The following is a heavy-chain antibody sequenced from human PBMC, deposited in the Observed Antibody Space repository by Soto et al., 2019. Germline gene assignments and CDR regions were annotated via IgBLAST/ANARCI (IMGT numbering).Heavy chain of an antibody. CDR1: GFTFSSYV. Sequence: GGALRLSCVASGFTFSSYVIHWVRQAPGKGLEWVALISTDGTEKHYPGSVRGRFTISRDNSKNTLYLQMNSLGAEDTAVYYCARDFVVGGPTINYYYGMDVWGQGTTVNVSS. CDR3: ARDFVVGGPTINYYYGMDV. J-gene: IGHJ6*02. CDR2: ISTDGTEK. D-gene: IGHD1-26*01. V-gene: IGHV3-30*14.